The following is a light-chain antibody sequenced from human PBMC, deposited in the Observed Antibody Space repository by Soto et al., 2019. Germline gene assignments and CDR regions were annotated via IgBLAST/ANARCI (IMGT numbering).Light chain of an antibody. CDR3: QRYNGAPLT. Sequence: DIQMTQSPSSLSAYIGDRVNITCRASQVIRKYLAWYQHKPGKGPRLLISAASTLHSGVPSRFSGSGSGTDYTLSISSLQSEDVGDYYCQRYNGAPLTFGGGTKLEI. V-gene: IGKV1-27*01. J-gene: IGKJ4*01. CDR1: QVIRKY. CDR2: AAS.